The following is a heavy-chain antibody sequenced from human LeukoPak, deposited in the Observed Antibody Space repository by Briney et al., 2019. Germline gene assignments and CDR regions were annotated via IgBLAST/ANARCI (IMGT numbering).Heavy chain of an antibody. CDR2: IKEDGSKE. CDR3: ARAYS. J-gene: IGHJ5*02. V-gene: IGHV3-7*04. CDR1: GFTFSSQW. Sequence: GGSLRLSCAASGFTFSSQWMSWVRQAPGKGLEWVANIKEDGSKENYEDSVKGRFTISRDNAKNSLYLQMSSLRAEDTAIYYFARAYSWGQGTRVTVSS. D-gene: IGHD2-21*01.